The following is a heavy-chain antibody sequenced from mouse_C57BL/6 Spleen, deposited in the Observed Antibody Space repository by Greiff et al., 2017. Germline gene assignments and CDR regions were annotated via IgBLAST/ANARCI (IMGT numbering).Heavy chain of an antibody. D-gene: IGHD1-1*01. J-gene: IGHJ2*01. V-gene: IGHV1-81*01. Sequence: VMLVESGAELARPGASVKLSCKASGYTFTSYGISWVKQRTGQGLEWIGEIYPRSGNTYYNEKFKGKATLTADKSSSTAYMELRSLTSEDSAVYFCARWDTTVVATDYWGQGTTLTVSS. CDR2: IYPRSGNT. CDR1: GYTFTSYG. CDR3: ARWDTTVVATDY.